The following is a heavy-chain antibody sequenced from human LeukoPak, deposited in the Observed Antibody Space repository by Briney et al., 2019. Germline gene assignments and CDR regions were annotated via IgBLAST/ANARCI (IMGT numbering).Heavy chain of an antibody. D-gene: IGHD3-10*01. CDR1: GGSISSGDYY. Sequence: SQTLSLTCTVSGGSISSGDYYWSWIRQPPGKGLEWIGYIYYSGSTYYNPSLKSRVTISVDTSKNQFSLKLSSVTAADTAVYYCARSEGITMVRGVIITCGPPDYWGQGTLVTASS. J-gene: IGHJ4*02. V-gene: IGHV4-30-4*01. CDR3: ARSEGITMVRGVIITCGPPDY. CDR2: IYYSGST.